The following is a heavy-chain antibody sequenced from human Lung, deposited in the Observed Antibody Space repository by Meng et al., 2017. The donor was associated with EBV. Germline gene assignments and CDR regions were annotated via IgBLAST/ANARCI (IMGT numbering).Heavy chain of an antibody. CDR2: TYYRSKWYT. V-gene: IGHV6-1*01. D-gene: IGHD2-21*02. CDR3: ATSVGCGGDCYSLHFDY. CDR1: GVSVSSNTSA. Sequence: VQPQHARPGLVQPSLTLSLTCASSGVSVSSNTSACNWIRQSPSRGLEWLGRTYYRSKWYTDYAVSVKSRIAINPDTSKNQFSLHLTSVTPEDTALYYCATSVGCGGDCYSLHFDYWGQGTLVTVSS. J-gene: IGHJ4*02.